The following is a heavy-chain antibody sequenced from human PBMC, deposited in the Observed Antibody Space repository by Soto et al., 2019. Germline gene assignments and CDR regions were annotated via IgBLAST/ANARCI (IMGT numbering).Heavy chain of an antibody. CDR1: GDSFNTFA. J-gene: IGHJ4*02. CDR2: IIPNFDTP. CDR3: ARPYYDSSGYYLWYCDY. Sequence: QVQLVQSGAEVKKPGSSVKLSCKASGDSFNTFAVTWVRQAPGQGLEWMGGIIPNFDTPNYAQKFQGRVTIIADKSTSTPYMELSSLRSEDTAVYYCARPYYDSSGYYLWYCDYWGQGTLVTVSS. V-gene: IGHV1-69*06. D-gene: IGHD3-22*01.